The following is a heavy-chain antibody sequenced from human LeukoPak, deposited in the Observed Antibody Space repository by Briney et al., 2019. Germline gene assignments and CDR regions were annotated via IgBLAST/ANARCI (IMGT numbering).Heavy chain of an antibody. D-gene: IGHD1-26*01. V-gene: IGHV4-34*01. J-gene: IGHJ4*02. CDR1: GGSFSGYY. Sequence: SETLSLTCAVYGGSFSGYYWSWIRQPPGKGLEWIGEINHSGSTNYNPSLKSRVTISVDTSKNQFPLKLSSVTAADTAVYYCARGPLVGASLDYWGQGTLVTVSS. CDR3: ARGPLVGASLDY. CDR2: INHSGST.